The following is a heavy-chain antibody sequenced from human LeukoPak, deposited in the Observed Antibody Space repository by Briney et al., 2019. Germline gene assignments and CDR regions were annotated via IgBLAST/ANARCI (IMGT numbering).Heavy chain of an antibody. D-gene: IGHD3-10*01. CDR3: AREPPMVRGVIADY. V-gene: IGHV1-2*02. J-gene: IGHJ4*02. CDR1: GYTFTGYY. Sequence: GASVKVSCKASGYTFTGYYIHWVRQAPGQGLEWMGWINPNSGGTNYAQKFQGRVTMTRDTSISTAYMELSRLRSDDTAVYYCAREPPMVRGVIADYWGQGTLVTVSS. CDR2: INPNSGGT.